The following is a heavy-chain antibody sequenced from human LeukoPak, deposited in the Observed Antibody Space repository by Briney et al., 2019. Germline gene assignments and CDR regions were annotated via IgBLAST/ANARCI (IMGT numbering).Heavy chain of an antibody. V-gene: IGHV3-23*01. D-gene: IGHD3-22*01. J-gene: IGHJ4*02. CDR2: ISGSGGST. CDR3: AKEGLLGYYDSSGLDY. Sequence: GGSLRLSCAASGFTFSSYAMSWVRQAPGKGLEWVSAISGSGGSTYYADSVKGRFTISRDNSKNTLYLQMNSLRAEDTAVYYCAKEGLLGYYDSSGLDYWGQGTLVTVSS. CDR1: GFTFSSYA.